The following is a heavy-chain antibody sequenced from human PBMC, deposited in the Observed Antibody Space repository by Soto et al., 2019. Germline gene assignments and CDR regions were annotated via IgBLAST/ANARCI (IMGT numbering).Heavy chain of an antibody. J-gene: IGHJ4*02. CDR1: GYTFTGYY. V-gene: IGHV1-2*04. CDR2: INPYSGDT. Sequence: QVQLVQSGAEVKNPGASVKLSCKASGYTFTGYYLHWVRQAPGQGLEWLGWINPYSGDTHYVQKFQGWVTITGDTSISTAYMELSRLRSDDTAIYYCARDYHDYGGNSGFDSWGQGTLVTVSS. D-gene: IGHD4-17*01. CDR3: ARDYHDYGGNSGFDS.